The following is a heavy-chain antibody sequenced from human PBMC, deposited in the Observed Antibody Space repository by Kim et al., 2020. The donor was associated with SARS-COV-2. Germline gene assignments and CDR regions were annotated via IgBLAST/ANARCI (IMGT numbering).Heavy chain of an antibody. V-gene: IGHV3-9*01. CDR3: EQDISSVWDGGGGFDY. J-gene: IGHJ4*02. Sequence: YVQGRFTIARDNAKNSLYLQMNRLRAEDTALYYCEQDISSVWDGGGGFDYWGQGTLVTVSS. D-gene: IGHD3-22*01.